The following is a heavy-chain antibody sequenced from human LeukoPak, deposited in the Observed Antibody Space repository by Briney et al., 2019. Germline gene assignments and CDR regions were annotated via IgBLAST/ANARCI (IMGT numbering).Heavy chain of an antibody. CDR2: ISSSGSTI. CDR1: GFTFSSYS. D-gene: IGHD2-2*01. Sequence: GGSLRLSCAASGFTFSSYSMNWVRQAPGKGLEWVSYISSSGSTIYYADSVKGRFTISRDNAKNTLYLQMNSLRAEDTAVYYCARDGVVVVPAAMLGIFYYYYYMDVWGKGTTVTISS. V-gene: IGHV3-48*04. CDR3: ARDGVVVVPAAMLGIFYYYYYMDV. J-gene: IGHJ6*03.